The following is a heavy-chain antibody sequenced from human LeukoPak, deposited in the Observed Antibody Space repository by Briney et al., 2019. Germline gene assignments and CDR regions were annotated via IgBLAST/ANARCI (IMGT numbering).Heavy chain of an antibody. J-gene: IGHJ4*02. CDR3: ARELELGY. CDR1: GGSISNYY. Sequence: SSETLSLTCTVSGGSISNYYWSWIRQPPGKELEWIGYIYDSGSTNYNPSLKSRVTISVDTSKNQFSLKLSSVTAADTVVYYCARELELGYCGQGNLVTVSS. V-gene: IGHV4-59*01. D-gene: IGHD3-3*02. CDR2: IYDSGST.